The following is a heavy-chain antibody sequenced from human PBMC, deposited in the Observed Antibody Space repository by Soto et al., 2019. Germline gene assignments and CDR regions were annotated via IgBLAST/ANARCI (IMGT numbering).Heavy chain of an antibody. CDR3: APMGV. J-gene: IGHJ6*02. V-gene: IGHV3-23*01. CDR2: ISGSDNST. CDR1: GFTFSSYA. Sequence: EVQLLESGGGLVQPGGSLRLSCAASGFTFSSYAMSWVRQAPGKGLEWVSAISGSDNSTYYADSVKGRFTISRDNSKNTLSLQVSSLRADDTAVYYSAPMGVWGQGTTVTVSS.